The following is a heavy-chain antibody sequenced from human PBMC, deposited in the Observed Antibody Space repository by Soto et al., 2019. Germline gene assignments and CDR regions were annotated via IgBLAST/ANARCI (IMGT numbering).Heavy chain of an antibody. CDR3: ARGVLLWFGELSSWFDP. CDR2: INHSGST. Sequence: SETLSLTCAVYGGSFSGYYWSWIRQPPGKGLEWIGEINHSGSTNYNPSLKSRVTISVDTSKNQFSLKLSSVTAADTAVYYCARGVLLWFGELSSWFDPWGQGTLVTVSS. J-gene: IGHJ5*02. CDR1: GGSFSGYY. D-gene: IGHD3-10*01. V-gene: IGHV4-34*01.